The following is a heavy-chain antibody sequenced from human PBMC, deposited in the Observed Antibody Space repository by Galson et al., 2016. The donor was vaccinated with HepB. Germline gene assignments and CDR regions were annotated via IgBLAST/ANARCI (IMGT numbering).Heavy chain of an antibody. D-gene: IGHD2-15*01. V-gene: IGHV3-7*03. CDR3: VRDVRGSGSNTCHAWFAP. CDR1: GFDFSSYW. J-gene: IGHJ5*02. Sequence: SLRLSCAVSGFDFSSYWMTWVRQTPEKRLEWVANIKYDGSDTNYVDAVKGRFIIYRDNARNSLHLQMDNLRVEDTGRYFCVRDVRGSGSNTCHAWFAPWGQGALVTVSS. CDR2: IKYDGSDT.